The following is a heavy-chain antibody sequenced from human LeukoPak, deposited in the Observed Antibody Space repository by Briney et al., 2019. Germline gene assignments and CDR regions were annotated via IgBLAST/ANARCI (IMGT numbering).Heavy chain of an antibody. D-gene: IGHD3-22*01. CDR3: ARAYYDSSGYCTGY. J-gene: IGHJ4*02. CDR1: AFTFSSYS. CDR2: ISSSSSYI. Sequence: PAGSLRLSCAASAFTFSSYSMNWLRQAPGNGLEWVSSISSSSSYIYYADSVKGRFTISRDNGKNSLYLQMNSLRAEDTAVYYCARAYYDSSGYCTGYWGQGTLVTVSS. V-gene: IGHV3-21*01.